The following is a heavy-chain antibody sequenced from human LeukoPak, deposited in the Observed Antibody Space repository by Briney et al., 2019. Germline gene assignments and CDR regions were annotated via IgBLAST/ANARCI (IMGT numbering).Heavy chain of an antibody. Sequence: PGGSLRLSCAASGFTFSTYGMQWVRQAPGKGLEWVAFMHYDGINRDYADSVKGRFAISRDNSKNTLYLQMNSLRAEDTAVYYCATDSGSYVDYWGQGTLVTVSS. V-gene: IGHV3-30*02. CDR1: GFTFSTYG. J-gene: IGHJ4*02. CDR3: ATDSGSYVDY. CDR2: MHYDGINR. D-gene: IGHD1-26*01.